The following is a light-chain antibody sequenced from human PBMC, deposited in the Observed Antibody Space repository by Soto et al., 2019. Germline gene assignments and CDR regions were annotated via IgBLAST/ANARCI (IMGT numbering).Light chain of an antibody. Sequence: DIQMTQSPSSLSASVGDRVTITCQASQDISNYLNWYQQKPGKAPKLLSYDSSNLETGVTSRFSGSGSGTDFTFTISSLQPEDIATYYCQQYDNLPPFTFGPGTKVDIK. CDR1: QDISNY. J-gene: IGKJ3*01. V-gene: IGKV1-33*01. CDR3: QQYDNLPPFT. CDR2: DSS.